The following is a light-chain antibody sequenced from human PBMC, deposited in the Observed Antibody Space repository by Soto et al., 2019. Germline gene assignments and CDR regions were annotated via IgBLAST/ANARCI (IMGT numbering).Light chain of an antibody. Sequence: DIQRTQSPSTLSGSVGDRVTITGRASQGISNYLAWYQQQPGKVPKLLIHAASTLQSGVPSRFSGSGSGTDFTLTISSLQPEDVATYYCQKYNSAPQTFGQGTKVDIK. J-gene: IGKJ1*01. CDR2: AAS. CDR1: QGISNY. CDR3: QKYNSAPQT. V-gene: IGKV1-27*01.